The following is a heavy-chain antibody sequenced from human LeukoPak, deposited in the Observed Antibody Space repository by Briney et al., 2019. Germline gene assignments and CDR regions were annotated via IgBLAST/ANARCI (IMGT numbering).Heavy chain of an antibody. CDR2: MNPNSGNT. CDR3: IVSLRGSTGVYYFDY. D-gene: IGHD2-8*02. V-gene: IGHV1-8*02. CDR1: GGTFSSYA. J-gene: IGHJ4*02. Sequence: GSVKVSCKASGGTFSSYAISWVRQAPGQGLEWMGWMNPNSGNTGYAQKFQGRVTMTRNTSISTAYMELSSLRSEDTAVYYCIVSLRGSTGVYYFDYWGQGTLVTVSS.